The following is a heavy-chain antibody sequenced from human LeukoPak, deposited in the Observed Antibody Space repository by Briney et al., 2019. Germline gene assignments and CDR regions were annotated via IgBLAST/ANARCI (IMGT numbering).Heavy chain of an antibody. CDR3: AKDSQLNRPYYSDY. CDR1: GFTFSSYA. J-gene: IGHJ4*02. Sequence: GGSLRLSCAASGFTFSSYAMTWVRQAPGKGLEWVSAISGSRTMTYYADSVKGRFTISRDNSKNTLYLQMNSLRTEDTAIYYCAKDSQLNRPYYSDYWGQGTLVTVSS. D-gene: IGHD5-18*01. V-gene: IGHV3-23*01. CDR2: ISGSRTMT.